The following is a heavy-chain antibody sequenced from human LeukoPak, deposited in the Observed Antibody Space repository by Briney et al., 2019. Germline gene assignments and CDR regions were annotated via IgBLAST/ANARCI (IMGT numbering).Heavy chain of an antibody. D-gene: IGHD2-15*01. J-gene: IGHJ4*02. V-gene: IGHV4-4*02. Sequence: SETLSLTCAVSGGSISSNNWWSWVRQPPGKGLEWVGEIYHSGSTNYNPSLKSRVTISVDKSKNQFSLKLSSVTAADTAVYYCARRPMVAANDRLNHYFDYWGQGTLVTVSS. CDR1: GGSISSNNW. CDR2: IYHSGST. CDR3: ARRPMVAANDRLNHYFDY.